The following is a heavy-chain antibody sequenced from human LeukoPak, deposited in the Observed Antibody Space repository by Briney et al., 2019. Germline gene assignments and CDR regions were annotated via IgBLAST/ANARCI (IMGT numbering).Heavy chain of an antibody. CDR2: INYSGST. J-gene: IGHJ4*02. V-gene: IGHV4-39*01. Sequence: SKTLSLTCTVSGGSISSSSYYWGWIRQPPGKGLEWIGSINYSGSTYNNPSLKSRVTISVDTSKNQFSLKLSSVTAADTAVYYCARLEYYDILTGYWPDYWGQGTLVTVSS. CDR1: GGSISSSSYY. CDR3: ARLEYYDILTGYWPDY. D-gene: IGHD3-9*01.